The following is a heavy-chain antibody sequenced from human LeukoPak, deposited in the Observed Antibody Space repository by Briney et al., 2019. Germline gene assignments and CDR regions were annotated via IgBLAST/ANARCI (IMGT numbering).Heavy chain of an antibody. V-gene: IGHV3-30*18. CDR2: ISYDGSNK. D-gene: IGHD3-22*01. CDR1: GFTFSSYG. J-gene: IGHJ4*02. CDR3: AKDRRSSGYSVGWYSDY. Sequence: GGSLRLSCAASGFTFSSYGMHWVRQAPGKGLEWVAVISYDGSNKYYADSVKGRFTISRDNSKNTLYLQMNSLRAEDTAVYYCAKDRRSSGYSVGWYSDYWGQGTLVTVSS.